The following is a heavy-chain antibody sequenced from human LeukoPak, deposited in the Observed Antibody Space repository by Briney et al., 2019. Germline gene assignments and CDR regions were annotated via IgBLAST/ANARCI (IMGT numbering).Heavy chain of an antibody. CDR1: GFTFSSYG. CDR3: AKDKRIQLWVFGAFDI. V-gene: IGHV3-30*18. J-gene: IGHJ3*02. Sequence: GGSLRLSCAASGFTFSSYGMHWVRQAPGKGLEWVAVISYDGSNKYYADSVKGRFTISRDNSKNTLYLQMNSLRAEDTAVYYCAKDKRIQLWVFGAFDIWGQGTMVTVSS. D-gene: IGHD5-18*01. CDR2: ISYDGSNK.